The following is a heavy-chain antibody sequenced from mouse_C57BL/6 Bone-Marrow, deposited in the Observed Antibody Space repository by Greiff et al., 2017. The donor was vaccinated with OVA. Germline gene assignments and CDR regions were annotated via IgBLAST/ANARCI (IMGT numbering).Heavy chain of an antibody. J-gene: IGHJ2*01. CDR1: GYTFTSYW. CDR3: ARGDPYYFGY. V-gene: IGHV1-64*01. D-gene: IGHD3-3*01. CDR2: INPNSGST. Sequence: QVQLQQPGAELVKPGASVKLSCKASGYTFTSYWMHWVKQRPGQGLEWIGMINPNSGSTNYNEKFKSKATLTVDKSSSTAYIQLSSLTSEDSAVYYCARGDPYYFGYWGQGTTLTVSS.